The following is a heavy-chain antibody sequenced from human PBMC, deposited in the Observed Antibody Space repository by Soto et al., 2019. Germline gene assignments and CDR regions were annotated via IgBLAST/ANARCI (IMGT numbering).Heavy chain of an antibody. CDR1: GYTLTELS. CDR3: ATEFIPARAQDYYYYYYMDV. Sequence: ASVKVSCKVSGYTLTELSMHWVRQAPGKGLEWMGGFDPEDGETIYAQKFQGRVTMTEDTSTDTAYMELSSLRSEDTAVYYCATEFIPARAQDYYYYYYMDVWGKGTTVTVSS. V-gene: IGHV1-24*01. CDR2: FDPEDGET. J-gene: IGHJ6*03. D-gene: IGHD2-2*01.